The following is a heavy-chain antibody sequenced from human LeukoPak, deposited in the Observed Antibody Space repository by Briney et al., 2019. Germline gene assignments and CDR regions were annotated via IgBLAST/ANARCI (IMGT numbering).Heavy chain of an antibody. CDR1: GFTFSSYA. D-gene: IGHD5-18*01. Sequence: GGSLRLSCTASGFTFSSYAMHWVRQAPGKGLEWVGVISYDGSNKYYADSVKGRFTISRDNSKDTLYLQMNSQRAEDAAVYYCARGAGGYSYGTNFDYWGQGTLVTVSS. V-gene: IGHV3-30*04. CDR3: ARGAGGYSYGTNFDY. CDR2: ISYDGSNK. J-gene: IGHJ4*02.